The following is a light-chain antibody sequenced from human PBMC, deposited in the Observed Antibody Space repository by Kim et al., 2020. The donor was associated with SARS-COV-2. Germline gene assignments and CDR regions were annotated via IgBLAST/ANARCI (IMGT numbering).Light chain of an antibody. J-gene: IGLJ2*01. CDR1: GGNIADNY. CDR3: QSYDISNVI. CDR2: EDD. Sequence: NFMLTQPHSVSESPGNTVTISCTRSGGNIADNYVQWYQQRPDSAPTIVIYEDDQRPPGVRDRFSGSIDSSSSSASLTISGLKTEDEADYYCQSYDISNVIFGGGTQLTVL. V-gene: IGLV6-57*04.